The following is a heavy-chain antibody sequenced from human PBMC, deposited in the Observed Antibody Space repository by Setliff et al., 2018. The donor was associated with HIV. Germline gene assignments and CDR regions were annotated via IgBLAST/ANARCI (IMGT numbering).Heavy chain of an antibody. CDR1: GDTFSTYA. D-gene: IGHD3-10*01. CDR2: IIPLVTIA. CDR3: ARGRYGSGTYWGLYYYYYMDV. J-gene: IGHJ6*03. V-gene: IGHV1-69*10. Sequence: SVKVSCKASGDTFSTYAITWVRQAPGQGLEWMGGIIPLVTIANYAQEFQGRVRFTADKSTSTAYMELNSLRSDGKAVYYCARGRYGSGTYWGLYYYYYMDVWGKGTTVTVSS.